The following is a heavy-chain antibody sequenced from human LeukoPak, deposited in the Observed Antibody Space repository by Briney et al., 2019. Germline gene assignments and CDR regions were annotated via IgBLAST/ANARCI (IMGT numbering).Heavy chain of an antibody. D-gene: IGHD2-15*01. CDR3: AKEFDDIVVVVAASDYFDY. V-gene: IGHV3-23*01. CDR1: GVTLSSYA. Sequence: GGSLRLSCAASGVTLSSYAMSWARQAPGKGLEWVSGISSSGSGGNTYYADSVKGRFTISRDNSKNTLYLQMNSLRAEDTAVYYCAKEFDDIVVVVAASDYFDYWGQGTLVTVSS. J-gene: IGHJ4*02. CDR2: ISSSGSGGNT.